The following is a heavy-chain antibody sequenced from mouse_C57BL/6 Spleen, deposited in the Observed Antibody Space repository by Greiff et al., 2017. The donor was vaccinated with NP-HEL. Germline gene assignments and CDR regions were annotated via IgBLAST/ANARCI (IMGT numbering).Heavy chain of an antibody. J-gene: IGHJ2*01. CDR1: GYTFTDYE. V-gene: IGHV1-15*01. D-gene: IGHD1-1*01. Sequence: VQLQQSGAELVRPGASVTLSCKASGYTFTDYEMHWVKQTPVHGLEWIGAIDPETGGTAYNQKFKGKAILTADTSSSTAYMELRSLTSEDSAVYYCTYYCGSSYDYWGQGTTLTVSS. CDR2: IDPETGGT. CDR3: TYYCGSSYDY.